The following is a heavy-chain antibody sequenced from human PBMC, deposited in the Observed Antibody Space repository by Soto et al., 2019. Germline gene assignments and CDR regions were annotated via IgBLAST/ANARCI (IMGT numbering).Heavy chain of an antibody. V-gene: IGHV3-48*01. CDR1: GFSFSNYS. Sequence: GGSLRLSCVASGFSFSNYSMNWVRQAPGKGLEWVSYISGTSSTIYNADSVKCRFTISRDNFKNSFYLQMNSLRAEDTAVYYCARDYSSYGPFDYWGQGTLVTVSS. D-gene: IGHD5-18*01. CDR2: ISGTSSTI. J-gene: IGHJ4*02. CDR3: ARDYSSYGPFDY.